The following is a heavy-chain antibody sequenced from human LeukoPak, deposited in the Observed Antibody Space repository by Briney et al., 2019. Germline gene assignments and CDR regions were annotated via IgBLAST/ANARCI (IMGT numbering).Heavy chain of an antibody. CDR1: GFTFNYYN. D-gene: IGHD6-6*01. Sequence: GGSLRLSCAASGFTFNYYNMNWVRQAPGKALEWVSSITSSGAYIFYADSVRGRFTISRDNAKNTLYLQMNSLRAEDTAVYYCARGLSGYASSLGYWGQGTLVTVSA. V-gene: IGHV3-21*01. CDR3: ARGLSGYASSLGY. J-gene: IGHJ4*02. CDR2: ITSSGAYI.